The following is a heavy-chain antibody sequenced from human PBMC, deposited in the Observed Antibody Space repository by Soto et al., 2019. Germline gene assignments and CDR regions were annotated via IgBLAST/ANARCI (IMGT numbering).Heavy chain of an antibody. J-gene: IGHJ4*01. V-gene: IGHV4-31*03. CDR1: GCSISSGTYY. CDR2: IKYSGIT. Sequence: QVHLQESGPGLVEPSQALSLTCTISGCSISSGTYYWSWIRQHPEKGLEWIAYIKYSGITPSNPSVKSRLSITVETSKKQFSLTVNSVTAAVSGVYFCAGTRPHDPVVGGAAPREVSFDLWGQGTLVTVSS. CDR3: AGTRPHDPVVGGAAPREVSFDL. D-gene: IGHD3-16*01.